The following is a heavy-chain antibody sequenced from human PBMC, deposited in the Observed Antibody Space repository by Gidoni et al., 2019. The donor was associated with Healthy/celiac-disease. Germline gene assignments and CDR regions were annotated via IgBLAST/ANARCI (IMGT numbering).Heavy chain of an antibody. Sequence: EVQLVESGGGLVKPGGSLRLSCAASGFTFSSYSMNWVRQAPGKGLEWVSSISSSSSYIYYADSVKGRFTISRDNAKNSLYLQMNSLRAEDTAVYYCARDQNVLRYFVPNWFDPWGQGTLVTVSS. J-gene: IGHJ5*02. CDR2: ISSSSSYI. CDR3: ARDQNVLRYFVPNWFDP. D-gene: IGHD3-9*01. V-gene: IGHV3-21*01. CDR1: GFTFSSYS.